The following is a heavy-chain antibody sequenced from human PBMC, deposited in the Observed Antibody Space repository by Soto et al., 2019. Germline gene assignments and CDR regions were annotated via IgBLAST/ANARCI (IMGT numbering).Heavy chain of an antibody. V-gene: IGHV5-10-1*01. CDR3: ARRPVAGTGA. D-gene: IGHD6-19*01. Sequence: EVQLVQSRAAVKKTGESLRISCKGSGYSITSYWISWLSQMPGKGLEWMGRINPRDSYTNYCPSFQGHVTISADKSIGTAYLQWSSLKASDTAMYYCARRPVAGTGAWGQGALYTVSS. CDR1: GYSITSYW. J-gene: IGHJ5*02. CDR2: INPRDSYT.